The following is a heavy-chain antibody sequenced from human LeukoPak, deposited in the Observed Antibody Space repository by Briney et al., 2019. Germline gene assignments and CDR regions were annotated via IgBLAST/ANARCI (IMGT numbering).Heavy chain of an antibody. J-gene: IGHJ3*02. CDR1: GGSVTSGTYY. Sequence: PSETLSLTCSVSGGSVTSGTYYWSWLRQPPGKGLEWIGYIYYSGSTNYNPSLKSRVTISVDTSKNQFSLKLTSVTAADTAVYYCARGLTYYFDSSGYYVTDAFDIWGQGTMVTVSS. CDR2: IYYSGST. CDR3: ARGLTYYFDSSGYYVTDAFDI. D-gene: IGHD3-22*01. V-gene: IGHV4-61*01.